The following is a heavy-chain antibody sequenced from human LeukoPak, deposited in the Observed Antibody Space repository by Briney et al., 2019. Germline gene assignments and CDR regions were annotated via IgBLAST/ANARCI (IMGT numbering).Heavy chain of an antibody. Sequence: GSLRLSCSASEFTFSSYWMSWVRQAPGKGLEWVANIKQDGSEKYYVDSVKGRFTISRDNAKNSLYLQMNSLRAEDTAVYYCAKSWGVRGAFDYWGQGTLVTVSS. V-gene: IGHV3-7*01. CDR2: IKQDGSEK. J-gene: IGHJ4*02. CDR1: EFTFSSYW. D-gene: IGHD3-10*01. CDR3: AKSWGVRGAFDY.